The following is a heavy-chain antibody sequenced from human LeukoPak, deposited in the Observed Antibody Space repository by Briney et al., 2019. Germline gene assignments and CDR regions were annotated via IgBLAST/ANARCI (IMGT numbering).Heavy chain of an antibody. Sequence: SGPVLVKPTETLTLTCTVSGFSLSNARMGVSWIRQSPGKALECLAHIFSNDEKSYSTSLKSRLTISKDTSKSQVVLTMTNMDPVDTATYYCARVHTHLVEMATISNYYFDYWGQGTLVTVSS. V-gene: IGHV2-26*01. J-gene: IGHJ4*02. CDR3: ARVHTHLVEMATISNYYFDY. CDR2: IFSNDEK. CDR1: GFSLSNARMG. D-gene: IGHD5-24*01.